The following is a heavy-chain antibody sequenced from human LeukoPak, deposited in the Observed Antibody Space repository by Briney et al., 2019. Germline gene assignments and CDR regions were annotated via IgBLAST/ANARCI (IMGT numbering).Heavy chain of an antibody. CDR1: GGSISSYY. CDR2: IYTSGST. D-gene: IGHD2-2*01. Sequence: SETLSLTCTVSGGSISSYYWSWIRQPAGKGLEWIGRIYTSGSTNYNPSLKSRVTMSVDTSKNQFSLKLSSVTAADTAVYYCARGGVPAANYYYYGMGVWGQGTTVTVSS. CDR3: ARGGVPAANYYYYGMGV. V-gene: IGHV4-4*07. J-gene: IGHJ6*02.